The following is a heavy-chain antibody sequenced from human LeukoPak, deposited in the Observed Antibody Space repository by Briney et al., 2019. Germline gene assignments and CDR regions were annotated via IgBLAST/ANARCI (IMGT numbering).Heavy chain of an antibody. CDR3: ARGPGGRKDFDF. D-gene: IGHD2-2*01. CDR1: GYTFTHYT. CDR2: INVGNGNT. J-gene: IGHJ4*02. Sequence: ASVKVSCKASGYTFTHYTMHWVRQAPGQGLEWMGWINVGNGNTKRSQKFQGRVTLTWDTSATTAHMALSGLRSEDTALYYCARGPGGRKDFDFWGLGTLITVSS. V-gene: IGHV1-3*01.